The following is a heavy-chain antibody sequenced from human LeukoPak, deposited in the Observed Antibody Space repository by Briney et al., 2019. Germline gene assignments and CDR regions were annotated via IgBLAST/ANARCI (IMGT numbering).Heavy chain of an antibody. CDR3: AARWGYNGFDI. CDR1: GFIVSSNH. D-gene: IGHD5-18*01. CDR2: IYSGGGT. V-gene: IGHV3-53*01. J-gene: IGHJ3*02. Sequence: GSLRLSCAASGFIVSSNHMSWVRPAPGKGLEWVSVIYSGGGTYYADSVKGRFTISRGKSKNTLYLQMNSLRAEDTALFYCAARWGYNGFDIWGQGTMVAVSS.